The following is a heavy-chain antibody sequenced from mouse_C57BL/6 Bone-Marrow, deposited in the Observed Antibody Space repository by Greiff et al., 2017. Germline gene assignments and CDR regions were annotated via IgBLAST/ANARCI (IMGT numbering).Heavy chain of an antibody. CDR1: GYTFTSYW. D-gene: IGHD2-10*01. CDR2: LYPGNSDT. Sequence: EVKLQQSGTVLARPGASVKMSCKTSGYTFTSYWMHWVKQRPGQGLEWIGALYPGNSDTSYNQKFKGKAKLTAVTSASTAYMALSSLTNEDSAVYYWTRGLLQWYFDVWGTGTTVTVSS. CDR3: TRGLLQWYFDV. J-gene: IGHJ1*03. V-gene: IGHV1-5*01.